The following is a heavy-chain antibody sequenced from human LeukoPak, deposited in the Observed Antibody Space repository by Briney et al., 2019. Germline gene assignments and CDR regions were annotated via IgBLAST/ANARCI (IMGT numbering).Heavy chain of an antibody. CDR1: GGSFSGYY. J-gene: IGHJ4*02. CDR2: IDHSGRT. Sequence: SETLSLTCAVYGGSFSGYYWSWIRQSPGKGLEWIGEIDHSGRTNSNASLKSRVIIAIDMSKNQFSLRLTSVTAADTAVYYCARKSILTAGRKPYDYWDQGAQVTVSP. V-gene: IGHV4-34*01. CDR3: ARKSILTAGRKPYDY. D-gene: IGHD6-13*01.